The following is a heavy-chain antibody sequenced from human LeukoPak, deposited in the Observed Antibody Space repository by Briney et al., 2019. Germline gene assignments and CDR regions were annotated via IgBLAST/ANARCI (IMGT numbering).Heavy chain of an antibody. CDR1: GYTFTSYD. V-gene: IGHV1-8*03. Sequence: ASVKVSCKASGYTFTSYDINWVRQATGQGLEWMGWMNPNSGNTGYAQKFQGRVTITRNTSISTAYMELSSLRSEDTTVYYCARGPTLLWFRERSHPHDYWGQGTLVTVSS. CDR2: MNPNSGNT. D-gene: IGHD3-10*01. CDR3: ARGPTLLWFRERSHPHDY. J-gene: IGHJ4*02.